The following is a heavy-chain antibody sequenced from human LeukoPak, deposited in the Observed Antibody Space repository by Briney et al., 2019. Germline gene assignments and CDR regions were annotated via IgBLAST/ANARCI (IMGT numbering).Heavy chain of an antibody. CDR3: TRRTPYCSSTSCYREGGDYFDY. J-gene: IGHJ4*02. CDR1: GFTFSGSA. CDR2: IRRKANSYAT. Sequence: PGGSLRLSCAASGFTFSGSAMHWVRQASGKGLEWVGRIRRKANSYATAYAASVKGRFTISRDDSKNTAYLQMNSLKTEDTAVYYCTRRTPYCSSTSCYREGGDYFDYWGQGTLLTVSS. V-gene: IGHV3-73*01. D-gene: IGHD2-2*02.